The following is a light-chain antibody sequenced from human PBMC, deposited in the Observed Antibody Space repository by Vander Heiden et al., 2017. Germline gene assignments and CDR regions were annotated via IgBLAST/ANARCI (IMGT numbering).Light chain of an antibody. CDR3: RQHDSHPRT. CDR1: QGISND. J-gene: IGKJ2*01. V-gene: IGKV1-17*01. CDR2: AAS. Sequence: DIQMTQSPSSLSASVGDRVTITCRASQGISNDLGWYQFKPGKAPKRLLYAASSLQSGVPSRFSGSGSGTEFTLTISGLQPEDSATYFCRQHDSHPRTFGQGTKMEI.